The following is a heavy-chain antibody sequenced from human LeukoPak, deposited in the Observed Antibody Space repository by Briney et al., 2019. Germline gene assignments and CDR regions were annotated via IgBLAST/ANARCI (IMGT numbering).Heavy chain of an antibody. CDR2: ISSRSTLI. CDR1: GFSFSDYY. CDR3: ARETVTVAGNWCDP. Sequence: GGSLRLSCAASGFSFSDYYMSWIRQAPGKGLEWVSYISSRSTLIYYADSVKGRFTISRGNAKNSLYLQMNSLRVDDTAVYYCARETVTVAGNWCDPWGQGTLVTVSS. D-gene: IGHD6-19*01. V-gene: IGHV3-11*01. J-gene: IGHJ5*02.